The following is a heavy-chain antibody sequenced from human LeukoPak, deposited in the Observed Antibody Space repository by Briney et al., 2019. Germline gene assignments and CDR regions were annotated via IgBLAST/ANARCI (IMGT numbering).Heavy chain of an antibody. J-gene: IGHJ4*02. CDR1: GGTFSSYA. D-gene: IGHD3-9*01. CDR2: IIPIFGTA. Sequence: SVKVPCKASGGTFSSYAISWVQQAPGQGLEWMGGIIPIFGTANYAQKFQGRVTITADKSTSTAYMELSSLRSEDTAVYYCATLLHSDILTGYYSLIDYWGQGTLVTVSS. CDR3: ATLLHSDILTGYYSLIDY. V-gene: IGHV1-69*06.